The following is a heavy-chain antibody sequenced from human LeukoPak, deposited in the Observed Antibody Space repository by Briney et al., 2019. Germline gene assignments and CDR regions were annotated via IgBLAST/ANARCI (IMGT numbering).Heavy chain of an antibody. J-gene: IGHJ6*02. D-gene: IGHD2-2*01. CDR3: ARARCSSTSCYRGYYGMDV. Sequence: GGSLRLSCAASGFTFSSYEMNWVRQAPGKGLEWVSYISSSGSTIYYADSVKGRFTISRDNAKNSLYLHMNSLRAEDTAVYYCARARCSSTSCYRGYYGMDVWGQGTTVTVSS. V-gene: IGHV3-48*03. CDR2: ISSSGSTI. CDR1: GFTFSSYE.